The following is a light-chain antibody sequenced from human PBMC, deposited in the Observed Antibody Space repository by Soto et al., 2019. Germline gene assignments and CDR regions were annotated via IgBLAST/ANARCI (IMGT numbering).Light chain of an antibody. CDR1: SSDVGSYNR. CDR3: SSFTGNSTLV. V-gene: IGLV2-18*02. Sequence: QSALTQPPSVSGSPGQSVTISCTGTSSDVGSYNRVSWYQQPPGTAPKLMIYEVSNRPSGVPDRFSGSKSGNTASLTISGLQAEDEADYYCSSFTGNSTLVFGGGTKLTVL. CDR2: EVS. J-gene: IGLJ2*01.